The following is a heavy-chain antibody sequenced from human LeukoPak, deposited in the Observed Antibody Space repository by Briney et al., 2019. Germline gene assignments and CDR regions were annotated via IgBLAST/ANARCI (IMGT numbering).Heavy chain of an antibody. Sequence: SETLSLTCAVYGGSFSGYYWSWIRQPPGKGLEWIGEINHSGSTNYNPSLKSRVTISVDTSKNQFSLKLSAVTAADTAVYYCAKGPVFINRWGYFQPYLWGQGTLVTVSS. J-gene: IGHJ5*02. CDR2: INHSGST. V-gene: IGHV4-34*01. CDR3: AKGPVFINRWGYFQPYL. D-gene: IGHD1-26*01. CDR1: GGSFSGYY.